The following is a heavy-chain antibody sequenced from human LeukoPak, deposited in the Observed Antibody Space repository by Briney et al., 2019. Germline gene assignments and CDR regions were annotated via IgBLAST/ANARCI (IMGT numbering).Heavy chain of an antibody. V-gene: IGHV1-69*04. Sequence: GSSVNVSFKGSGGTFSSYAISWVRQAPGQGLEWKGGIIPILGIANYAQKFQGRVTITADKSTSTAYMEMSSLRSEDTAVYYCASNPWTTAPINYYYGMDVWGQGNTVTVSS. CDR3: ASNPWTTAPINYYYGMDV. CDR2: IIPILGIA. CDR1: GGTFSSYA. J-gene: IGHJ6*02. D-gene: IGHD4-17*01.